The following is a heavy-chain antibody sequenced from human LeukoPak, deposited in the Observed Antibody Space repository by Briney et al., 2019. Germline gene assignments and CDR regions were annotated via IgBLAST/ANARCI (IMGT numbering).Heavy chain of an antibody. CDR2: FSYNGKT. V-gene: IGHV4-59*08. J-gene: IGHJ4*02. D-gene: IGHD2-21*02. CDR1: GGSISTYY. Sequence: PSETLSLTCTVSGGSISTYYWSWIRQAPGKGLEWIGYFSYNGKTNYNPSLESRVIISVATSKNQFSLKLSSVTAADTAVYYCARHLGVTAAPLGYWGRGTLVTVSS. CDR3: ARHLGVTAAPLGY.